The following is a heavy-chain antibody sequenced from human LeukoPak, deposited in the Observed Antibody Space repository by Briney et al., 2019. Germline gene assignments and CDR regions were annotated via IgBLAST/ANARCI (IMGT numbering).Heavy chain of an antibody. Sequence: SGTLSLTCAVSGGSISSSNWWSWVRQPPGKGLEWIGEIYHSGSTNYNPSLKSRVTTSVDKSKNQFSLKLSSVTAADTAVYYCASKFWRRGFDYWGQGTLVTVSS. V-gene: IGHV4-4*02. CDR3: ASKFWRRGFDY. J-gene: IGHJ4*02. CDR1: GGSISSSNW. CDR2: IYHSGST.